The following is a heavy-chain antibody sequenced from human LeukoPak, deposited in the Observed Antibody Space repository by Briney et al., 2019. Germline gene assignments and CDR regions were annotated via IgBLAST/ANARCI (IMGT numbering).Heavy chain of an antibody. V-gene: IGHV4-61*02. CDR1: GGSISSGSYY. Sequence: SQTLSLTCTVSGGSISSGSYYWSWIRQPAGKGLEWIGRIYTSGSTNYNPSLKSRVTISVDTSKNQFSLKLSSVTAADTAVYYCARGTMTDAFDIWGQGTMVTVSP. D-gene: IGHD3-22*01. CDR2: IYTSGST. J-gene: IGHJ3*02. CDR3: ARGTMTDAFDI.